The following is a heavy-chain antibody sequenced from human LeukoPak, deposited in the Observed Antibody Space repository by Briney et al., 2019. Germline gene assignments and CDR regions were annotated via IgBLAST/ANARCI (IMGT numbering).Heavy chain of an antibody. CDR3: ARAVYYGSSWFDP. D-gene: IGHD3-10*01. Sequence: SETLSLTCTVSGGSISSSSYYWGWIRQPPGKGLEWIGSIYYSGSTYYNPSLKSRVTISVDTSKNQFSLKLSSVTAADTAVYYCARAVYYGSSWFDPWGQGTLVTVSS. J-gene: IGHJ5*02. CDR1: GGSISSSSYY. V-gene: IGHV4-39*07. CDR2: IYYSGST.